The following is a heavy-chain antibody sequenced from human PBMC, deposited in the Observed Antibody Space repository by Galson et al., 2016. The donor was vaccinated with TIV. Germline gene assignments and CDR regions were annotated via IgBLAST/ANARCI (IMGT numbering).Heavy chain of an antibody. J-gene: IGHJ5*02. V-gene: IGHV5-10-1*01. CDR2: IDSRDSYT. Sequence: QSGAEVKKPGESLRISCKTSGYSFTKYWITWVRQMPGKGLEWMGRIDSRDSYTNYSPTFEGHVTISTDKSISTAYLQCTSLKATGTAIYYCARSASAGSGWVDPWGQGPLVTVSS. D-gene: IGHD3-10*01. CDR3: ARSASAGSGWVDP. CDR1: GYSFTKYW.